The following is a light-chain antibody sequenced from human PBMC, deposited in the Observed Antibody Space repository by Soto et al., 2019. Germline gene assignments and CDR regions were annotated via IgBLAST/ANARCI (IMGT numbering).Light chain of an antibody. CDR1: QTITNY. Sequence: DIPMTQSPSSLSASVRDRATITCRASQTITNYLNWYQQRPGRAPKLLIYAASNLQSGVPSRFSGSGSGTDFTLTISSLQPEDFATYYCQQSYSTPYTFGQGTKLEIK. CDR2: AAS. CDR3: QQSYSTPYT. J-gene: IGKJ2*01. V-gene: IGKV1-39*01.